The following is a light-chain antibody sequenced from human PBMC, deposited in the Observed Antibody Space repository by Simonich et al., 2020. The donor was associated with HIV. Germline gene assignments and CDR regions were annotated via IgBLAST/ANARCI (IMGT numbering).Light chain of an antibody. J-gene: IGKJ4*01. CDR3: QQYGSSPVT. CDR1: QRVGSA. V-gene: IGKV3-11*01. CDR2: DAS. Sequence: EIVLTQSPATLSLSPGERATLSCRARQRVGSALAWYQQKPGQAPRLLIYDASNRATGIPARFSGSGSGTDFTLTISSLEPEDFAVYYCQQYGSSPVTFGGGTKVEIK.